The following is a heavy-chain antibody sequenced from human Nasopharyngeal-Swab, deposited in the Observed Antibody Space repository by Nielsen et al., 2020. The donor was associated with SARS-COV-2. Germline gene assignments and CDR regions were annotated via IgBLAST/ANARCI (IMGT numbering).Heavy chain of an antibody. Sequence: ASVKVSCKASGYTFTGYGISWVRQAPGQGLEWMGWISAYNGNTNYAQKFQGRVTITADKSTSTAYMELSSLRSEDTAVYYCARGSPAVDYGDYSSWAFDIWGQGTMVTVSS. CDR2: ISAYNGNT. D-gene: IGHD4-17*01. J-gene: IGHJ3*02. CDR3: ARGSPAVDYGDYSSWAFDI. CDR1: GYTFTGYG. V-gene: IGHV1-18*01.